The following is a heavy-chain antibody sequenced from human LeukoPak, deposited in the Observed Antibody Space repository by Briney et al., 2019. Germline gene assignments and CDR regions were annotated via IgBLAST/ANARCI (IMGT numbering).Heavy chain of an antibody. CDR3: ARWGTMVRGVHRAHFDY. D-gene: IGHD3-10*01. Sequence: PSQTLSLTCTVSGGSISSGDYYWSWIRQPPGKGVEWIGYIYYSGSTYYNPSLKSRVTISVDTSKNQFSLKLSSVTAADTAVYYCARWGTMVRGVHRAHFDYWGQGTLVTVSS. V-gene: IGHV4-30-4*01. J-gene: IGHJ4*02. CDR1: GGSISSGDYY. CDR2: IYYSGST.